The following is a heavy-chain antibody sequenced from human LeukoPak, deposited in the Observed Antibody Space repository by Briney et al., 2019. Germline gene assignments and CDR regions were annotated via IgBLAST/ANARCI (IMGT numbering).Heavy chain of an antibody. Sequence: SETLSLTCSVSGGSFSNHFWSWVRQPAGKGLEWIGRIYPSGNTNYNPSLKSRVTLSVDTSKTQFYLSLSSVTAADTAVYYCARTWDCSGGSCYSNPTYYYYMDVWGKGTTVTISS. CDR1: GGSFSNHF. CDR2: IYPSGNT. D-gene: IGHD2-15*01. J-gene: IGHJ6*03. CDR3: ARTWDCSGGSCYSNPTYYYYMDV. V-gene: IGHV4-4*07.